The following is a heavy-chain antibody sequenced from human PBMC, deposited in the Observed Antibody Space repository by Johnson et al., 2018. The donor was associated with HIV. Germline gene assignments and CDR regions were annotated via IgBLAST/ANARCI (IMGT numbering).Heavy chain of an antibody. CDR3: AREMGWEDAFDI. CDR2: IKQDGSEK. Sequence: VQLVESGGGVVQPGGSLRLSCAASGFTFSSYWMSWVRQAPGKGLEWVANIKQDGSEKYYVDSVKGRFTISRDNSKNSLSLQMTSLRAEDTAVYYCAREMGWEDAFDIWGQGTMVTVSS. V-gene: IGHV3-7*01. CDR1: GFTFSSYW. J-gene: IGHJ3*02. D-gene: IGHD6-19*01.